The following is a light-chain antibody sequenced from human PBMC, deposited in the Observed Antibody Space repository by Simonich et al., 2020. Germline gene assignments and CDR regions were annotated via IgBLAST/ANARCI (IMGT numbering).Light chain of an antibody. J-gene: IGLJ3*02. V-gene: IGLV2-14*02. CDR1: ISDVGSYNL. CDR2: DVS. Sequence: QSALTQPASVSGSPGQSITISCTGTISDVGSYNLVSWYQQHPGKAPKLMIYDVSKRPSGVSNRFSGSKSGNTASLTISGLQAEDEADYYCSSYTSSSTWVFGGGTKLTVL. CDR3: SSYTSSSTWV.